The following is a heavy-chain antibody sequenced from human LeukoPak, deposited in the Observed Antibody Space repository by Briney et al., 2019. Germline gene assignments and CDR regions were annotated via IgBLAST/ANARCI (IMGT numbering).Heavy chain of an antibody. J-gene: IGHJ4*02. D-gene: IGHD6-13*01. V-gene: IGHV3-48*01. CDR1: GFTFSNYK. CDR2: ISTSSSII. CDR3: VRDPDSSWTPFDY. Sequence: GGSLRLSCAASGFTFSNYKMHWVRQAPGKGLEWVSKISTSSSIIYYADSLKGRFTISRDNAKNSLYLQMNSLRAEDTAIYYCVRDPDSSWTPFDYWGQGTLVTVSS.